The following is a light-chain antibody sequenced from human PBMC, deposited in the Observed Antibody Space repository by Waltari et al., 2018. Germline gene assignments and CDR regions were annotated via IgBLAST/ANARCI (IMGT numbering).Light chain of an antibody. Sequence: IQVTQSPSTLSASVGDRVTVTCRVNQCISTSLAWYQQKPGKAPKLLIYRAANLEDGFPSRFSVSGSGTEFTLTISSLQPDDFATYYCQQYNNFSPWPFGQGTKVDIK. J-gene: IGKJ1*01. CDR3: QQYNNFSPWP. V-gene: IGKV1-5*03. CDR2: RAA. CDR1: QCISTS.